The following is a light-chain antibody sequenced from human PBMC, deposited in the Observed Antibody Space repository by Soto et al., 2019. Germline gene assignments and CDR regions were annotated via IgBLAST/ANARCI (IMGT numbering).Light chain of an antibody. V-gene: IGKV3-20*01. CDR2: GAS. J-gene: IGKJ2*01. CDR3: QQYNNSPEYT. CDR1: QSVSSSY. Sequence: EIVLTQSPGTLSLSPGERATLSCRASQSVSSSYLAWYQQKPGQAPRLLIYGASKRATGIPDRFSGSGSGTDFTLTIRRLEPEDFAVYFCQQYNNSPEYTFGQGTKLEIK.